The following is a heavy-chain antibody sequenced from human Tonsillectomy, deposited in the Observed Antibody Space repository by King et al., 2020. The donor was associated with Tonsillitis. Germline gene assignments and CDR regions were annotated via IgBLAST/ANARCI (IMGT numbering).Heavy chain of an antibody. CDR1: GGSISTY. V-gene: IGHV4-59*01. J-gene: IGHJ3*02. CDR3: ARDRDWGIGALDI. D-gene: IGHD7-27*01. Sequence: HVQLQESGPGLVKPSETLSLTCTVSGGSISTYWSWIRQPPGKGLEWIGYVYHSGSTNYNPSLKSRVTISIDTSKNQFSLKLTSVTAADTAMYYCARDRDWGIGALDIWGQGTVVTVSS. CDR2: VYHSGST.